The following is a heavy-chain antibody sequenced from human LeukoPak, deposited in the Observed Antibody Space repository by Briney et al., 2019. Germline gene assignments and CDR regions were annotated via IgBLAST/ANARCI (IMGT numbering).Heavy chain of an antibody. J-gene: IGHJ4*02. D-gene: IGHD2-21*02. CDR2: IIPIFSTA. CDR1: GGTFSSYA. CDR3: ARGGGDHPYYFDY. Sequence: GASVTVSCKASGGTFSSYAISWVRQAPGQGLEWMGGIIPIFSTANYAQKFQGRVTITADESTSTAYMELSSLRSEDTAVYYCARGGGDHPYYFDYWGQGTLVTVSS. V-gene: IGHV1-69*13.